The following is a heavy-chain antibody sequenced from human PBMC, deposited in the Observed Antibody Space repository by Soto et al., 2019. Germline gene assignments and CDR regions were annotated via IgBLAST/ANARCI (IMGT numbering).Heavy chain of an antibody. Sequence: YCAAGKVSFSRWGMHWVRQAPGKGLEWVAVISYDGSNKYYADSVKGRFTISRDNSKNTLYLQMNSLRAEDTAVYYCAKNLQAYCGGDCYYDAIDIWGQGTTVTVSS. CDR1: KVSFSRWG. V-gene: IGHV3-30*18. J-gene: IGHJ3*02. CDR2: ISYDGSNK. CDR3: AKNLQAYCGGDCYYDAIDI. D-gene: IGHD2-21*02.